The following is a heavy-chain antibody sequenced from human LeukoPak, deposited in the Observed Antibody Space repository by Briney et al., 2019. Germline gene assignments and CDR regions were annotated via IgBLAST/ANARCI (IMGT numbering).Heavy chain of an antibody. D-gene: IGHD2-2*01. Sequence: GGSLRLSCAASGFTFSSYSMNWVRQAPGKGLEWVSSISSSSSYIYYADSVKGRFTISRDNAKNSLYLQMNSLRAEDTAVYYCARDPPWEYKLLSNWFDPWGQGTLVTVSS. V-gene: IGHV3-21*01. CDR3: ARDPPWEYKLLSNWFDP. CDR1: GFTFSSYS. CDR2: ISSSSSYI. J-gene: IGHJ5*02.